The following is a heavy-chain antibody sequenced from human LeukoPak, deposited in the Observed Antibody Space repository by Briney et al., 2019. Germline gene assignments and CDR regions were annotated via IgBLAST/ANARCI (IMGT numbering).Heavy chain of an antibody. CDR3: AAGFGSSWYDCYFDL. J-gene: IGHJ2*01. V-gene: IGHV1-58*01. CDR1: GFTFTRSA. Sequence: SVKVSCKVSGFTFTRSAVQWVRQARGQRLEWIGWIVVGSGNTKYGQKFQERVTITRDMSTSTAYMELSSLRSEDMAVYYCAAGFGSSWYDCYFDLWGRGTLVTVSS. CDR2: IVVGSGNT. D-gene: IGHD6-13*01.